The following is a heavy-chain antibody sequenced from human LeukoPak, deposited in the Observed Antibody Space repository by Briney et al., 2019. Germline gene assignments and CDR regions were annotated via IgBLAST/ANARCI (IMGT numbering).Heavy chain of an antibody. Sequence: GGSLRLSCAASGFTVSSDFMTWVRQAPGKGLEWVSIIHSDGSTSYADSVKGRFTISRDISKNTLYLQMNSLRAEDTAVYYCANRQVWGQGTLVTVSS. CDR1: GFTVSSDF. CDR3: ANRQV. CDR2: IHSDGST. V-gene: IGHV3-66*01. J-gene: IGHJ4*02.